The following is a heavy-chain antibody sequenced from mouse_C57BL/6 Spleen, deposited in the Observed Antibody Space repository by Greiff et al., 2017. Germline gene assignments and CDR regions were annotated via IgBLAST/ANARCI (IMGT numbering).Heavy chain of an antibody. Sequence: EVMLVESGGGLVKPGGSLKLSCAASGFTFSSYTMSWVRQTPEKRLEWVATISGGGGNTYYPDSVKGRFTISRDNAKNTLYLQMSSLRSEDTALYYCARHEWLLPNWYVDVWGTGTTVTVSS. D-gene: IGHD2-3*01. J-gene: IGHJ1*03. CDR1: GFTFSSYT. CDR2: ISGGGGNT. CDR3: ARHEWLLPNWYVDV. V-gene: IGHV5-9*01.